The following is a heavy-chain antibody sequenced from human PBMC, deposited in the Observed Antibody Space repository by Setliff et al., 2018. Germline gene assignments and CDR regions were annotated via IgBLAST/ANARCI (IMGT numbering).Heavy chain of an antibody. CDR3: ARDRFYNSWSGTPITAPHDAFDI. CDR1: GYTLSKYY. CDR2: INPSGGLT. Sequence: ASVKVSCKASGYTLSKYYMHWVRQAPGQGLEWMGIINPSGGLTKYAQKFQGRVTMTSDASTDTVYLEVSSLRSEDTAVYFCARDRFYNSWSGTPITAPHDAFDIWAQGTMVTVSS. D-gene: IGHD3-3*01. V-gene: IGHV1-46*03. J-gene: IGHJ3*02.